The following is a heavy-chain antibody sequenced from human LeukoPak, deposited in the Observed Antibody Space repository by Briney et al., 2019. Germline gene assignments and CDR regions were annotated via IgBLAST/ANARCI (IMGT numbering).Heavy chain of an antibody. CDR1: GGSVSSYY. CDR2: IYYSVSA. J-gene: IGHJ5*02. D-gene: IGHD3-3*01. CDR3: ARHTPILRFLEWLNWFDP. V-gene: IGHV4-59*08. Sequence: SETLSLTCTVSGGSVSSYYWSWLRQPPGKGLEWIGYIYYSVSADYNPSLKSRVTMSVDTSTNQFSLELSSVTAADTAVYYCARHTPILRFLEWLNWFDPWGQGTLVTVSS.